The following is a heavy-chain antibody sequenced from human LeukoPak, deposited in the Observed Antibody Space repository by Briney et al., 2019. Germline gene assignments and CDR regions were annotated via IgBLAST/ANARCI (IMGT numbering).Heavy chain of an antibody. CDR3: ARAGLDDFWSGYYQFYGMDV. J-gene: IGHJ6*02. V-gene: IGHV1-18*01. CDR1: GYTFTSYG. CDR2: ISAYNGNT. Sequence: ASVKVSCKASGYTFTSYGISWVRQAPGQGLEWMGWISAYNGNTNYAQKLQGRVTMTTDTSTSTAYMELRSLRSDDTAVYYCARAGLDDFWSGYYQFYGMDVWGQGTTVTVSS. D-gene: IGHD3-3*01.